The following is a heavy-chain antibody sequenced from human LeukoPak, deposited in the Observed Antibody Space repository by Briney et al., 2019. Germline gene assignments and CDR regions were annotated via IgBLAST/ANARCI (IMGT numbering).Heavy chain of an antibody. CDR1: GFTFSNFW. V-gene: IGHV3-74*01. J-gene: IGHJ5*02. CDR3: ARDRPHNWFDP. Sequence: GGSLRLSCAASGFTFSNFWMHWVRQASGKGLVWVSRISADGSDAVYADSVKGRFTISRDNAKSTVHLQMNNLRAEDTAVYYCARDRPHNWFDPWGQGTLVTVSS. CDR2: ISADGSDA.